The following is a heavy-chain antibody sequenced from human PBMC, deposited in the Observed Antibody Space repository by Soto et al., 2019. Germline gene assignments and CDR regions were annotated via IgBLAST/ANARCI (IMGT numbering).Heavy chain of an antibody. V-gene: IGHV3-11*01. Sequence: PGGSLRLSCAASGFTFSDYYMSWIRQAPGKGLEWVSYISSSGSTIYYADSVKGRFTISRDNAKNSLYLQMNSLRAEDTAVYYCARDNGYDFWSGFLVLWGEGGPTYGMDVWGQGTTVTVSS. CDR2: ISSSGSTI. CDR1: GFTFSDYY. CDR3: ARDNGYDFWSGFLVLWGEGGPTYGMDV. J-gene: IGHJ6*02. D-gene: IGHD3-3*01.